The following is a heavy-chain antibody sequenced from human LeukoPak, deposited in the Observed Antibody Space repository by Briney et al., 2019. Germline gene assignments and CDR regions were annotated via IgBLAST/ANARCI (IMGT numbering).Heavy chain of an antibody. D-gene: IGHD3-9*01. J-gene: IGHJ3*02. V-gene: IGHV4-39*02. Sequence: SETLSLTCTVSGGSISSSSFSWGWIRQPPGKGLEWIGSIYYSGSTYYSPSLKSRVTISVDTSKNQFSLKLSSVTAADTAVYYCARDILTGYSDAFDIWGQGTMATVSS. CDR1: GGSISSSSFS. CDR3: ARDILTGYSDAFDI. CDR2: IYYSGST.